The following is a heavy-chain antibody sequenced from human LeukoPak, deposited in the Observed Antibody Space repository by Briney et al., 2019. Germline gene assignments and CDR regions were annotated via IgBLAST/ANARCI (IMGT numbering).Heavy chain of an antibody. J-gene: IGHJ4*02. CDR2: ISSSGSTI. V-gene: IGHV3-48*03. CDR3: AKLGSGSYFES. CDR1: GFTFSSYE. Sequence: GGSLRLSCAASGFTFSSYEMNWVRQAPGKGLEWVSYISSSGSTIYYADSVKGRFTISRDNSKNTLYLQMNSVRAEDTAVYYCAKLGSGSYFESWGQGTLVTVSS. D-gene: IGHD1-26*01.